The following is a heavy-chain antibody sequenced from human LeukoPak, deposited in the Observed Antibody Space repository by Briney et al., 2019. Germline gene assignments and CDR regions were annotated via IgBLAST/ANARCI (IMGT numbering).Heavy chain of an antibody. J-gene: IGHJ4*02. CDR1: GYTFISCG. D-gene: IGHD3-10*01. V-gene: IGHV1-18*01. CDR2: ISPYRGNT. CDR3: ARDLDGSGSYYTDY. Sequence: ASVKVSCKTSGYTFISCGISWVRQAPGQGLEWMGWISPYRGNTNYVQKFQGRVTMTTDTSTSTAYMELRSLRSDDTVVYYCARDLDGSGSYYTDYWGQGTLVTVSS.